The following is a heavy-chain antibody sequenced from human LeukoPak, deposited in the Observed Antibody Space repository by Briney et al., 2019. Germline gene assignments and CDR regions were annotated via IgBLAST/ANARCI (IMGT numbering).Heavy chain of an antibody. J-gene: IGHJ4*02. D-gene: IGHD5-12*01. CDR1: GGTFSSFA. CDR3: ARCPWQRDGQGAYYFDY. V-gene: IGHV1-69*05. Sequence: SVKVSCKASGGTFSSFAINWVRQAPGQGLEWMGGIIPIFPTPNYAQKLQGRVTMTTDTSTSTAYMELSSLRSEDTAVYYCARCPWQRDGQGAYYFDYWGQGTLVTVSS. CDR2: IIPIFPTP.